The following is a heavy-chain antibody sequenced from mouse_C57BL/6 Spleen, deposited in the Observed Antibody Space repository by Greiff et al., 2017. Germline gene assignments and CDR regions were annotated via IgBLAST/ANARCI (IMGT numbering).Heavy chain of an antibody. CDR2: IWRGGST. V-gene: IGHV2-5*01. Sequence: VQVVESGPGLVQPSQSLSITCTVSGFSLTSYGVHWVRQSPGKGLEWLGVIWRGGSTDYNAAFMSRLSITKDNSKSQVFFKMNSLQADDTAIYYCAKNYDYDGYYAMDYWGQGTSVTVSS. J-gene: IGHJ4*01. CDR1: GFSLTSYG. CDR3: AKNYDYDGYYAMDY. D-gene: IGHD2-4*01.